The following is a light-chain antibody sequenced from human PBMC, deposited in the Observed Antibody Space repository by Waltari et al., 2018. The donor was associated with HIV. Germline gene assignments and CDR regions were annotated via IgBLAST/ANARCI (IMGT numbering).Light chain of an antibody. CDR2: GNS. V-gene: IGLV1-40*01. Sequence: QSVLTQPPSVSGAPGQRVTISCTGSSSNIGAGYGVHWYQQLPGTAPKLLIYGNSNRPSGVPDRFSVSKSGTSASLAITGLQAEDEADYYCQSYDSSLSGSVFGGGTKLTVL. CDR1: SSNIGAGYG. CDR3: QSYDSSLSGSV. J-gene: IGLJ3*02.